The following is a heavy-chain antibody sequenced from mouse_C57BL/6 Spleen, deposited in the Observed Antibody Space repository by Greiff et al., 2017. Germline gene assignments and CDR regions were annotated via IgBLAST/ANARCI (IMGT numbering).Heavy chain of an antibody. CDR3: ARGWDYGGY. J-gene: IGHJ2*01. V-gene: IGHV1-22*01. CDR2: INPNNGGT. D-gene: IGHD2-4*01. Sequence: EVQLQQSGPELVKPGASVKMSCKASGYTFTDYNMHWVKQSHGKSLEWIGYINPNNGGTSYNQKFKGKATLTVNKSSSQAYMELRSLTSDDSAVYYCARGWDYGGYWGQGTTLTVSS. CDR1: GYTFTDYN.